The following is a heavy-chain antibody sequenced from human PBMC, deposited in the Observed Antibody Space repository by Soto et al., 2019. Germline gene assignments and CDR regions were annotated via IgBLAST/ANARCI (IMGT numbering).Heavy chain of an antibody. Sequence: GASVEVSCKASGFTFTSSAVQWVRQARGQRLEWIGWIVVGSGNTNYAQKFQERVTISVDTSRNQVSLKLSSVTAADSAVYFCARARYHLLHPYYYGMDVWGQGTTVTVSS. CDR3: ARARYHLLHPYYYGMDV. D-gene: IGHD2-2*01. CDR2: IVVGSGNT. V-gene: IGHV1-58*01. J-gene: IGHJ6*02. CDR1: GFTFTSSA.